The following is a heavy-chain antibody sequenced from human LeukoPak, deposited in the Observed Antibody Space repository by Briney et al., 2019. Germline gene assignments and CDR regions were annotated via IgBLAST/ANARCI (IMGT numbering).Heavy chain of an antibody. CDR3: ATGDSSGYYLGSIDY. CDR1: GFTFSSYN. CDR2: IWYDGSNK. V-gene: IGHV3-33*08. D-gene: IGHD3-22*01. J-gene: IGHJ4*02. Sequence: GGSLRLSCAASGFTFSSYNMNWVRQAPGKGLEWVAVIWYDGSNKYYADSVKGRFTISRDNSKNTLYLQMNSLRAEDTAVYYCATGDSSGYYLGSIDYWGQGTLVTVSS.